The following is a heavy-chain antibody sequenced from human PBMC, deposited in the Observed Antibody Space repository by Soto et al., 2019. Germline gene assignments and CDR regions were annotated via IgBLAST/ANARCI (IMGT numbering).Heavy chain of an antibody. CDR3: ASGGRFLESTMGMSMDV. CDR1: GFIFNNYY. Sequence: QEQLVQSGAEVKKPGASVKVSCKSSGFIFNNYYIHWVRQAPGEGLEWMGIINPSGDSPTPAPKFQGRFTMTRGTSTTTAYMQLSSLRSEDTAVYYCASGGRFLESTMGMSMDVWGQGTTVTVAS. CDR2: INPSGDSP. D-gene: IGHD3-3*01. V-gene: IGHV1-46*02. J-gene: IGHJ6*02.